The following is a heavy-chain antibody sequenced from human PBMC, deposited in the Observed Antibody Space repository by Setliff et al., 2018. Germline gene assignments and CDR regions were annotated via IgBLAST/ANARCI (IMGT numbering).Heavy chain of an antibody. Sequence: PSETLSLTCAVYGGSFSGYYWSWSRQPPGKRLEWIGEIIHRGSTNYNPSLKSRVTIPMDTSKNQFSLKVSSVTAADTAVYYCARAFSPREKILLDYWGQGALVTVSA. D-gene: IGHD6-6*01. J-gene: IGHJ4*02. CDR3: ARAFSPREKILLDY. CDR1: GGSFSGYY. V-gene: IGHV4-34*12. CDR2: IIHRGST.